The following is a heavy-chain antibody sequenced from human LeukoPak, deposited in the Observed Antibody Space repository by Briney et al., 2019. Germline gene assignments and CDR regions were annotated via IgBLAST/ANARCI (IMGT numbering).Heavy chain of an antibody. Sequence: GGSLRLSCAASGFTFSSYWMSWVRQAPGKGLEWVANIKQDGSEKYYVDSVKGQFTISRDNAKNSLYLQMNSLRAEDTAVYYCARDGWQWVAYYFDYWGQGTLVTVSS. CDR1: GFTFSSYW. CDR3: ARDGWQWVAYYFDY. V-gene: IGHV3-7*01. CDR2: IKQDGSEK. D-gene: IGHD6-19*01. J-gene: IGHJ4*02.